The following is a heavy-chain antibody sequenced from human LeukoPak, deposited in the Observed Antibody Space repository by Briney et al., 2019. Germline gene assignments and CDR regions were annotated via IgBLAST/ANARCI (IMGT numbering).Heavy chain of an antibody. Sequence: GGSLRLSCAASGFTFCNYAMYWVRQAPGKGLEWVSGISGRGGGTYFADSVKGRFTISRDNSKNTLYMQMNSLRGDDTAVYYCAKATPYYGTLTGYSTPYNWFDPWGQGTLVTVSS. V-gene: IGHV3-23*01. CDR1: GFTFCNYA. CDR2: ISGRGGGT. J-gene: IGHJ5*02. CDR3: AKATPYYGTLTGYSTPYNWFDP. D-gene: IGHD3-9*01.